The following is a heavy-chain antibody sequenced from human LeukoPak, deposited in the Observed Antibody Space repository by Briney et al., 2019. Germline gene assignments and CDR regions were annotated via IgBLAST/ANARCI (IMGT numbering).Heavy chain of an antibody. Sequence: GASVKVSCKASGGTFSSYAISWVRQAPGQGLEWMGRIIPIFGTANYAQKFQGRVTITTDESTSTAYMELSSLRSEDTAVYYCARASYYYDSSGYRRYNWFDPWGQGTLVTVSS. V-gene: IGHV1-69*05. D-gene: IGHD3-22*01. J-gene: IGHJ5*02. CDR2: IIPIFGTA. CDR1: GGTFSSYA. CDR3: ARASYYYDSSGYRRYNWFDP.